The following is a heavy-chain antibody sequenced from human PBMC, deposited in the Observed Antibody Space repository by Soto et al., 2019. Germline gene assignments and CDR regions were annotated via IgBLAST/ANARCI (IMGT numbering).Heavy chain of an antibody. D-gene: IGHD7-27*01. Sequence: GVPLRLSCAAAGFTLSNYWMTWVRQAPGKGLEWVANINKDGSQKNYVDSVKGRFTIARDNGQNSLSLQINSLRVEDTAVYYCVRELGLAYWGQGALVTVSS. CDR2: INKDGSQK. CDR1: GFTLSNYW. V-gene: IGHV3-7*03. J-gene: IGHJ4*02. CDR3: VRELGLAY.